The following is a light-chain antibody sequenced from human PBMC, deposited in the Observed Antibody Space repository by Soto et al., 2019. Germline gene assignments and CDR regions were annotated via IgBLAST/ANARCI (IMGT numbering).Light chain of an antibody. CDR1: QGVRND. J-gene: IGKJ1*01. Sequence: TRSPTIQTASVGDTVTITCRASQGVRNDLGWYQQKPGQAPKLLIFAASSLQVGVPARFSGSGSGTEFTLTISRLEPEDFAVYYCQQSDSSSRTFGHGTKVDI. CDR2: AAS. V-gene: IGKV1-6*01. CDR3: QQSDSSSRT.